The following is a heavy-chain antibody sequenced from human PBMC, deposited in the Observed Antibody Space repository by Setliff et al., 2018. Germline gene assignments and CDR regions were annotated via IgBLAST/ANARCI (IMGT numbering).Heavy chain of an antibody. Sequence: SVKVSCKASGGTFSSYDISWVRQAPGQGLEWMGRXIXXXXXXXXXXXXXXXXXXTADKSTSTAYMELSRLRSEDTAVYYCAISTIFGEVSPTPDAFDIWCQGTMVTVS. V-gene: IGHV1-69*04. CDR1: GGTFSSYD. D-gene: IGHD3-3*01. CDR3: AISTIFGEVSPTPDAFDI. CDR2: XIXXXXXX. J-gene: IGHJ3*02.